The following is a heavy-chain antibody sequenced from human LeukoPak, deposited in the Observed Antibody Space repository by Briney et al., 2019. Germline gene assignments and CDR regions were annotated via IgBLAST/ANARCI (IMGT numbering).Heavy chain of an antibody. V-gene: IGHV1-18*01. CDR1: GYTFTSYG. CDR3: ARDRLPHAYFDN. J-gene: IGHJ4*02. Sequence: ASVRVSCKASGYTFTSYGINWVRQAPGQGLEWMGWISAYNGDTNYAQNFKDRVNVTTDPSTSTTYMELRSLRSDDTALYFCARDRLPHAYFDNWGQGTLVTVSS. CDR2: ISAYNGDT.